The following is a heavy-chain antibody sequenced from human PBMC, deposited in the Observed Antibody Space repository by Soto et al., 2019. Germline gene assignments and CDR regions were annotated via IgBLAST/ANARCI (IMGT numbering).Heavy chain of an antibody. D-gene: IGHD5-12*01. J-gene: IGHJ3*02. CDR3: ARASSYSGYDYAFDI. V-gene: IGHV3-33*01. Sequence: PGGSLRLSCAASGFTFSSYGMHWVRQAPGKGLEWVAVIWYDGSNKYYADSVKGRFTISRDNFKNTLYLQMNSLRAEDTAVYYCARASSYSGYDYAFDIWGQGTMVTVSS. CDR2: IWYDGSNK. CDR1: GFTFSSYG.